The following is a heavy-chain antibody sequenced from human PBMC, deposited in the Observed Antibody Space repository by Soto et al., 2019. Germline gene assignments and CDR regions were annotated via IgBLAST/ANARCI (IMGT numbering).Heavy chain of an antibody. CDR3: ARDRGAGYFDY. V-gene: IGHV3-33*01. J-gene: IGHJ4*02. CDR2: IWFNGSNK. Sequence: QVQLVESGGGVVQPGRSLRLSCAASGFTFSTFGMHWVRQAPGKGLEWVALIWFNGSNKNYVESVKGRFTISRDNSKNTLYLQMNSLRAEDTAVYYCARDRGAGYFDYWGQGILVTGSS. CDR1: GFTFSTFG.